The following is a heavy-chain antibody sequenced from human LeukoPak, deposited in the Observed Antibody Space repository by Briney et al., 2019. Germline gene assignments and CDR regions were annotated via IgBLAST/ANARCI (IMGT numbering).Heavy chain of an antibody. V-gene: IGHV3-30*18. CDR2: ISYDGSNK. D-gene: IGHD6-19*01. CDR1: GFTSSSIG. Sequence: GGSLRPSCAASGFTSSSIGMHWVRQVPGKGREWVAVISYDGSNKYYADSVKGRFTTSRDNSKNTLYLQMNSLRAEDTAVYYCAKDSYYSGWYLNYYYGMDVWGQGTTVTVSS. CDR3: AKDSYYSGWYLNYYYGMDV. J-gene: IGHJ6*02.